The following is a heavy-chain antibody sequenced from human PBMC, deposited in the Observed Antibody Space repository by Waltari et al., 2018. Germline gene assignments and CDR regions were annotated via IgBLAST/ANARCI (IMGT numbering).Heavy chain of an antibody. J-gene: IGHJ4*02. D-gene: IGHD3-10*01. CDR3: ARDGWFGDLSYGFEKCYFDY. V-gene: IGHV3-30*15. Sequence: QVQLVESGGDVVQPGTSLRLSCAGSGFTFSTYSIHWVRQAPGKGLEWVEVISFDGNSTYYADSVKGRFTISRDNSEGMLYLRMSSLRAEDTAVYYCARDGWFGDLSYGFEKCYFDYWGQGTLVTVSS. CDR2: ISFDGNST. CDR1: GFTFSTYS.